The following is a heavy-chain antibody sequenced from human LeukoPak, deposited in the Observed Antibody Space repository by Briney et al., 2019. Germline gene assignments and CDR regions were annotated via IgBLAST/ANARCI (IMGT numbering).Heavy chain of an antibody. CDR3: KGDQLLWLTSLITSDDAFDI. Sequence: SETLSLTCAVYGGAFSGYYWSSIRQPPGKGLEWIGEINHSGSTNYNPSLKSRVTISVGTSKIQFSLKLSSVTAADTAVYYCKGDQLLWLTSLITSDDAFDIWGQGTMVTVSS. CDR2: INHSGST. J-gene: IGHJ3*02. CDR1: GGAFSGYY. V-gene: IGHV4-34*01. D-gene: IGHD2-2*01.